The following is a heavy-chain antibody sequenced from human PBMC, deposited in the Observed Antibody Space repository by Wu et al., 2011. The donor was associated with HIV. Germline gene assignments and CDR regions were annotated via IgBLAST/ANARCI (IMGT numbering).Heavy chain of an antibody. J-gene: IGHJ4*02. V-gene: IGHV1-18*01. CDR2: ISAYNADT. CDR3: ARDGYCVRTWCHDGILDY. Sequence: QVQLVQSGAEVKKPGASVKVSCKASGYTFTTYGISWVRQAPGQGPEWMGWISAYNADTNYAQKFQGRVTMTADTSTSTAYMELRSLRSDDTAVYFCARDGYCVRTWCHDGILDYWGQGTLVTGLL. D-gene: IGHD2-2*03. CDR1: GYTFTTYG.